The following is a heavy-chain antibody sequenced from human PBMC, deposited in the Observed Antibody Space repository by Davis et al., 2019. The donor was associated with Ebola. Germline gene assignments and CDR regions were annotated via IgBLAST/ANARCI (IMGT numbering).Heavy chain of an antibody. CDR2: TYYSSKWYK. D-gene: IGHD5-18*01. V-gene: IGHV6-1*01. Sequence: PSETLSLTCAISGDSGSIAWNWIRQSPSRGLEWLGRTYYSSKWYKDYAVTVKSRITINPDTSKNQFSLQLNSVTPEDTALYYCARGWLRGGLDVWGEGTTVTVSS. CDR1: GDSGSIA. J-gene: IGHJ6*04. CDR3: ARGWLRGGLDV.